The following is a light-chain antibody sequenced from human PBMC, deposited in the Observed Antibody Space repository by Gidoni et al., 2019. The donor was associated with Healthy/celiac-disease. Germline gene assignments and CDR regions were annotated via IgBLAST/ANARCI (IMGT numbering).Light chain of an antibody. CDR3: SSYAGSNNLYV. J-gene: IGLJ1*01. CDR1: SSDVGGYNY. CDR2: DVS. V-gene: IGLV2-8*01. Sequence: QSALTQHPSASGSPGQSVTISCTGTSSDVGGYNYVSWYQQHPGKAPKLLIYDVSKRPSGVPDRFSGSKSGNTSSLTVSGLQAEDEADYYCSSYAGSNNLYVFGTGTNVTVL.